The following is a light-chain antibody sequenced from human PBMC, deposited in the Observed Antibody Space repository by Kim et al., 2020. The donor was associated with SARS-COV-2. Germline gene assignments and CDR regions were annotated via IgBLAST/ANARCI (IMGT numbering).Light chain of an antibody. Sequence: TLSLSPGERPTLSCRASQSVSSYFAWYQQKPGQAPRLLIYDTSKRATGTPARFSGSGSGTDFTLTISSLESEDSAIYYCQQRTNWLFGQGTKLEI. CDR1: QSVSSY. CDR2: DTS. J-gene: IGKJ2*01. CDR3: QQRTNWL. V-gene: IGKV3-11*01.